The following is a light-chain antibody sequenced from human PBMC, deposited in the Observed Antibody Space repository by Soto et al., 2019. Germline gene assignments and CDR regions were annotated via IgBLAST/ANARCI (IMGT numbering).Light chain of an antibody. CDR2: GAS. CDR3: HHYET. CDR1: QSVSRSY. J-gene: IGKJ1*01. Sequence: EIVVTQNRWALCWSREESTTLSCRASQSVSRSYLGWYQQKPGQALRLLMYGASIRAAGVSDTFSGRGSGSEFTLPIRTLAPEDFTVYCCHHYETFGQGTKVDI. V-gene: IGKV3-20*01.